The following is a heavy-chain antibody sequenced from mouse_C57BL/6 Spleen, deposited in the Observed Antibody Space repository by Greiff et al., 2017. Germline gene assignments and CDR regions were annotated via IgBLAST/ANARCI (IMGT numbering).Heavy chain of an antibody. CDR1: GFTFSDAW. CDR3: TRYDYDGGNAMDY. D-gene: IGHD2-4*01. CDR2: IRNKANNHAT. Sequence: EVQLVESGGGLVQPGGSMKLSCAASGFTFSDAWMDWVRQSPEKGLEWVAEIRNKANNHATYYAESVKGRFTISRDDSKSSVYLQMNSLRAEDTGIYYCTRYDYDGGNAMDYWGQGTSVTVSS. V-gene: IGHV6-6*01. J-gene: IGHJ4*01.